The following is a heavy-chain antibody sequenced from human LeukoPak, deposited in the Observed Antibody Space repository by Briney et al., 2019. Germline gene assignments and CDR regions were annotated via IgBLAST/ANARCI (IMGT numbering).Heavy chain of an antibody. V-gene: IGHV3-48*04. CDR2: ITSSSSTI. CDR3: ARGSGGSCYHSDDS. CDR1: GFTFSSYS. Sequence: GGSLRLSCAASGFTFSSYSMNWVRQAPGKGLEWISYITSSSSTIYYADSVEGRFTISRDNAKNSLYLQMNSLRAEDTAVYYCARGSGGSCYHSDDSWGQGTLVTVSS. D-gene: IGHD2-15*01. J-gene: IGHJ5*01.